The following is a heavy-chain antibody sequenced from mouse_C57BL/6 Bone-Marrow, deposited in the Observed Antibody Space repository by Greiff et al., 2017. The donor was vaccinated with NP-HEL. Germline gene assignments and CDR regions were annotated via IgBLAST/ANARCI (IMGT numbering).Heavy chain of an antibody. Sequence: QVQLQQSGAELARPGASVKLSCKASGYTFTSYGISWVKQRTGQGLEWIGEIYPRSGNTYYNEKFKGKATLTADKSSSTAYMELRSLTSEDSAVYFCAISPFITTVVVVDYWGQGTTLTVSS. D-gene: IGHD1-1*01. CDR3: AISPFITTVVVVDY. V-gene: IGHV1-81*01. CDR1: GYTFTSYG. CDR2: IYPRSGNT. J-gene: IGHJ2*01.